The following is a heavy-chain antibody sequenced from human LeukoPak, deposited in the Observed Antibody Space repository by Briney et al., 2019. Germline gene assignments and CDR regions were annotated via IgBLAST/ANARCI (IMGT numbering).Heavy chain of an antibody. CDR3: ARESSSYFDP. V-gene: IGHV1-69*01. CDR1: GGTFSSYA. J-gene: IGHJ5*02. D-gene: IGHD6-13*01. Sequence: ASVKVSCKASGGTFSSYAISWVRQAPGQGLEWMGGIIPIFATANYAQKFQGRVTITADESTSTAYMELSSLRSEDTAVYYCARESSSYFDPWGQGTLVTVSS. CDR2: IIPIFATA.